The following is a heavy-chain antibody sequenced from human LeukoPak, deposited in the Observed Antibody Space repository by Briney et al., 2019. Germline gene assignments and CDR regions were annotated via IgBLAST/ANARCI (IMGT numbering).Heavy chain of an antibody. CDR2: IFYSGST. J-gene: IGHJ4*02. Sequence: PSQTLSLTCTVSGGSISSGGYYWTWIRQHPGKGLEWIGYIFYSGSTYYNPSLRSRVSISVDTSKNQFSLRLSSVTAADTAVYYCARDRGRLDDASPYIDNWGQGTLVTVSS. D-gene: IGHD3-10*01. CDR1: GGSISSGGYY. V-gene: IGHV4-31*03. CDR3: ARDRGRLDDASPYIDN.